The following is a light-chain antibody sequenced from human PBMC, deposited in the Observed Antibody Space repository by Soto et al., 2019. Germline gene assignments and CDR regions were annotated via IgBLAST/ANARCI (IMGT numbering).Light chain of an antibody. V-gene: IGKV1-9*01. Sequence: DIQLTQSPSFLSPSIGEIVTITCRASQVISTSLAWYQVKPGKAPKLLIYAASTLESGVPSRFSATVSGTEFSLTITSLQPEDFATHYCQQLFDSPITFGQETRLEIK. J-gene: IGKJ5*01. CDR2: AAS. CDR3: QQLFDSPIT. CDR1: QVISTS.